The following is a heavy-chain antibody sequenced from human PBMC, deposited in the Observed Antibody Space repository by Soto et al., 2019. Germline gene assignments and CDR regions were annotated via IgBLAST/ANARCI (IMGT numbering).Heavy chain of an antibody. D-gene: IGHD1-1*01. CDR3: ARANDLNAFDI. CDR2: IYNSGST. V-gene: IGHV3-53*04. J-gene: IGHJ3*02. CDR1: GVIATAKY. Sequence: PWGSLRLSCAASGVIATAKYMNWVRQAPGGVLEWVAVIYNSGSTYHADSVKGRFTISRHDSKNTLYLQMDSLRPEDTAVYYCARANDLNAFDIWGQGTMVNVSS.